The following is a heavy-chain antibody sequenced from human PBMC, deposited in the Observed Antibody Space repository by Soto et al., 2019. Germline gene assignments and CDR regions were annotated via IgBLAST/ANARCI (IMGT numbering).Heavy chain of an antibody. Sequence: QVQLVQSGAEVKKPGASVKVSCKVSGYTLTELSMHWVRQAPGKGLEWMGGIIPIFGTANYAQKFQGRVTITADESTSTAYMELSSLRSEDTAVYYCARRDYYGSGSYDTYNWFDPWGQGTLVTVSS. D-gene: IGHD3-10*01. CDR2: IIPIFGTA. V-gene: IGHV1-69*13. J-gene: IGHJ5*02. CDR3: ARRDYYGSGSYDTYNWFDP. CDR1: GYTLTELS.